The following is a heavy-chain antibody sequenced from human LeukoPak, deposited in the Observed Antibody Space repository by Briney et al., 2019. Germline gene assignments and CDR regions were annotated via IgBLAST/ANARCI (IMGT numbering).Heavy chain of an antibody. D-gene: IGHD2/OR15-2a*01. J-gene: IGHJ4*02. CDR1: GFTFTNFP. V-gene: IGHV3-64D*06. Sequence: PGGSLPLSCAASGFTFTNFPMHWLRQAPGKGVEFVSAISSNGADTYYADSVRGRFTISRDNSKNTLYLQMTSLRTEDTALYYCVKEIAFYDYWGQGTLSSVSS. CDR3: VKEIAFYDY. CDR2: ISSNGADT.